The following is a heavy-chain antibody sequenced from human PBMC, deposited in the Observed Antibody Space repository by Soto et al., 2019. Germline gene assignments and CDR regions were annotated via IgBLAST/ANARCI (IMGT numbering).Heavy chain of an antibody. CDR1: GYTFSNYA. CDR2: INADNGNT. V-gene: IGHV1-3*01. D-gene: IGHD3-10*01. J-gene: IGHJ4*02. Sequence: QVQLVQSGAEVKKPGASVKVSCKASGYTFSNYALHWVRQAPGQRLEWMGWINADNGNTKYSQKFRGRVTLTRDTSASTAYMDLSSLRSEDTAVYYGASPSWGSGNYYWGQGTLVTVSS. CDR3: ASPSWGSGNYY.